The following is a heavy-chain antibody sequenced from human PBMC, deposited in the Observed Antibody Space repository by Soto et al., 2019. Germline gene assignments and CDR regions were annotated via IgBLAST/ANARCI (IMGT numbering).Heavy chain of an antibody. CDR3: ARDPNSGYDWDYYYYYGMDV. CDR1: GGTFSSYA. V-gene: IGHV1-69*01. J-gene: IGHJ6*02. CDR2: IIPIFGTA. D-gene: IGHD5-12*01. Sequence: VQLVQSGAEVKKPGSSVQVSCKASGGTFSSYAISWVRQAPGQGLEWMGGIIPIFGTANYAQKFQGRVTITADESTSTAYMELSSLRSEDTAVYYCARDPNSGYDWDYYYYYGMDVWGQGTTVTVSS.